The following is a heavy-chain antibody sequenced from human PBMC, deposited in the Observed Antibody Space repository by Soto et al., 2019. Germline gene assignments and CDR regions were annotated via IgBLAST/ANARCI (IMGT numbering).Heavy chain of an antibody. CDR2: IKQDGSEK. Sequence: EVQLVESGGGLVKPGGSLRLSCAASGFTFSSYSMNWVRQAPGKGLEWVANIKQDGSEKYYVDSVKGRFTISRDNAKNSLYLQMNSLRAEDTAVYYCARDGYSYGYMDVWGQGTTVTVSS. CDR1: GFTFSSYS. V-gene: IGHV3-7*01. CDR3: ARDGYSYGYMDV. J-gene: IGHJ6*02. D-gene: IGHD5-18*01.